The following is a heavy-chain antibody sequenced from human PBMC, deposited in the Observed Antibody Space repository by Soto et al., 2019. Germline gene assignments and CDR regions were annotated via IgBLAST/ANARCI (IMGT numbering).Heavy chain of an antibody. Sequence: PGESLKISCKGSGYSFTSYWIGWVRQMPGKGLEWMGIIYPGDSDTRHSPSFQGQVTISADKSISTAYLQWSSLKASDTAMYYCARLSYSGSYYRRDAFDIWGQGTMVTVSS. CDR1: GYSFTSYW. CDR3: ARLSYSGSYYRRDAFDI. J-gene: IGHJ3*02. V-gene: IGHV5-51*01. D-gene: IGHD1-26*01. CDR2: IYPGDSDT.